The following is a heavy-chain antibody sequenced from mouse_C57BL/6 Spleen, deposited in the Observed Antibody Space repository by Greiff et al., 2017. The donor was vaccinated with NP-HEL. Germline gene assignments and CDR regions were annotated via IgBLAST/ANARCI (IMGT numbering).Heavy chain of an antibody. CDR1: GFTFSDYG. Sequence: EVHLVESGGGLVKPGGSLKLSCAASGFTFSDYGMHWVRQAPEKGLEWVAYISSGSSTIYYADTVKGRFTISRDNAKNTLFLQMTSLRSEDTAMYYCARPDYYGSSYEFDYWGQGTTLTVSS. CDR3: ARPDYYGSSYEFDY. V-gene: IGHV5-17*01. D-gene: IGHD1-1*01. CDR2: ISSGSSTI. J-gene: IGHJ2*01.